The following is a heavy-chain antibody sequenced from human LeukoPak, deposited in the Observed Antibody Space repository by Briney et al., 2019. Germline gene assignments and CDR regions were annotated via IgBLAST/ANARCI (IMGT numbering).Heavy chain of an antibody. D-gene: IGHD4-23*01. J-gene: IGHJ5*02. Sequence: ASVNVSCKASVYTFTSYVISWVRQAPGQGLDGVGWISAYNGNTNYAQKLQGRVTMTTDTSTSTAYMELRSLRSDDTAVYYRARMVTVVTPGVRGNWFDPWGQGTLVIVSS. CDR2: ISAYNGNT. CDR3: ARMVTVVTPGVRGNWFDP. CDR1: VYTFTSYV. V-gene: IGHV1-18*01.